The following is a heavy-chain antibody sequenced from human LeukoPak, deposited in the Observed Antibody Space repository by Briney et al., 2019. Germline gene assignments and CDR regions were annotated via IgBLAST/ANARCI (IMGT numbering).Heavy chain of an antibody. Sequence: SETLSLTCTVSGGSISSYYWSWIRQPPGKGLEWIGYIYYSGSTNYNPPLKSRVTISVDTSKNQFSLKLSSVTAADTAVYYCARDWSDCSGGSCYFNWFDPWGQGTLVTVSS. V-gene: IGHV4-59*01. CDR2: IYYSGST. CDR1: GGSISSYY. D-gene: IGHD2-15*01. CDR3: ARDWSDCSGGSCYFNWFDP. J-gene: IGHJ5*02.